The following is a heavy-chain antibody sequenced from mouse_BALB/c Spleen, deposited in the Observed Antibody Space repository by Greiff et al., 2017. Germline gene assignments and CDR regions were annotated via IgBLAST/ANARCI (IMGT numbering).Heavy chain of an antibody. CDR2: ISDGGSYT. CDR3: ARVYYGNYGAMDY. J-gene: IGHJ4*01. D-gene: IGHD2-1*01. V-gene: IGHV5-4*02. Sequence: EVKVEESGGGLVKPGGSLKLSCAASGFTFSDYYMYWVRQTPEKRLEWVATISDGGSYTYYPDSVKGRFTISRDNAKNNLYLQMSSLKSEDTAMYYCARVYYGNYGAMDYWGQGTSVTVSS. CDR1: GFTFSDYY.